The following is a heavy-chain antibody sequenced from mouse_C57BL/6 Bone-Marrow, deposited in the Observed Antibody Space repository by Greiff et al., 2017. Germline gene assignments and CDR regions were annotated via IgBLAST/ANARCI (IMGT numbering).Heavy chain of an antibody. CDR1: GYTFTSYW. D-gene: IGHD1-1*02. V-gene: IGHV1-69*01. CDR2: LDPSDSYT. Sequence: VQLVESGAELVMPGASVKLSCKASGYTFTSYWMHWVKQRPGQGLEWIGELDPSDSYTNYNQKFKGKSTLTVDTSSSTAYMQLRSLTSEDSAVYYCAREGIYYVHDWGQGTTLTASS. CDR3: AREGIYYVHD. J-gene: IGHJ2*01.